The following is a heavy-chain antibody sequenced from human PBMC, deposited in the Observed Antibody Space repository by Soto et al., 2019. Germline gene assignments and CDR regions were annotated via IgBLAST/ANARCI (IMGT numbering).Heavy chain of an antibody. CDR3: ARHVSSSSSETYYRLLFFV. CDR2: IYSGVTT. V-gene: IGHV4-39*01. CDR1: GGSISSGNYY. D-gene: IGHD3-10*01. Sequence: SETLSLTCSVSGGSISSGNYYWGWIRQPPGKGLEWIGSIYSGVTTYYNPSLESRVTISADTPNNQVSLKMSSVTAADTAVYYCARHVSSSSSETYYRLLFFVCGQASLVIISS. J-gene: IGHJ6*01.